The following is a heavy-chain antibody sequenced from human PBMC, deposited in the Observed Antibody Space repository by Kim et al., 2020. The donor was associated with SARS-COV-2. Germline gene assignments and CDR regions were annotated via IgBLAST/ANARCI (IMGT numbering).Heavy chain of an antibody. CDR2: INSDGSST. V-gene: IGHV3-74*01. J-gene: IGHJ6*02. D-gene: IGHD3-3*01. CDR1: GFTFSSYW. CDR3: ARAVDFWSGYYRHYYYGMDV. Sequence: GGSLRLSCAASGFTFSSYWMHWVRQAPGKGLVWVSRINSDGSSTSYADSVKGRFTISRDNAKNTLYLQMNSLRAEDTAVYYCARAVDFWSGYYRHYYYGMDVWGQGTTVTVSS.